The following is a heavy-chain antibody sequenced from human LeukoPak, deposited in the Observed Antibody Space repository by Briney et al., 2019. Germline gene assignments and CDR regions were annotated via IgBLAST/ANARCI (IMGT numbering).Heavy chain of an antibody. CDR3: ARVSAARPFDY. CDR1: GGSFSGYY. V-gene: IGHV4-34*01. J-gene: IGHJ4*02. Sequence: SETLSLTCAVYGGSFSGYYWSWIRQPPGKGLEWIGEINHSGSTNYNPSLKSRVTISVDTSKNQFSLKLSSVTAADTAVYYCARVSAARPFDYWGQGTLVTVSS. D-gene: IGHD6-6*01. CDR2: INHSGST.